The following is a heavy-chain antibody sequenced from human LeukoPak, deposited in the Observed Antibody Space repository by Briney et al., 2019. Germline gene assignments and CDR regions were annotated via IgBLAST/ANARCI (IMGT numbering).Heavy chain of an antibody. V-gene: IGHV4-31*03. CDR3: ARDRYGGNSRWYFDL. J-gene: IGHJ2*01. D-gene: IGHD4-23*01. Sequence: SETLSLTCTVSGGSISSGGYYWSWIRQHPGKGLEWIGYIYYSGSTYYNPSLKSRVTISVDTSKNQFSLKLSSVTAADTAVYYCARDRYGGNSRWYFDLRGRGTLVTVSS. CDR2: IYYSGST. CDR1: GGSISSGGYY.